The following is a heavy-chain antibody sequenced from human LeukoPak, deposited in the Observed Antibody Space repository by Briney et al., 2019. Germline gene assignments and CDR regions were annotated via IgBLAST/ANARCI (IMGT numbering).Heavy chain of an antibody. Sequence: PSETLSLTCTVSGGSISSSSYYWGWIRQPPGKGLEWIGSIYYSGSTYYNLSLKSRVTISVDTSKNQFSLKLSSVTAADTAVYYCARRLQPTFYDSSGLIDYWGQGTLVTVSS. CDR2: IYYSGST. CDR1: GGSISSSSYY. D-gene: IGHD3-22*01. J-gene: IGHJ4*02. V-gene: IGHV4-39*01. CDR3: ARRLQPTFYDSSGLIDY.